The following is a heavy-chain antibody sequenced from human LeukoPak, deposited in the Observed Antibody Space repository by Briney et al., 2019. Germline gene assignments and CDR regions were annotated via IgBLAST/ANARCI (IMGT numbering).Heavy chain of an antibody. V-gene: IGHV4-4*07. J-gene: IGHJ4*02. Sequence: PSESLPLTCTVSGGSIGSYYWTWIRQSAGEGLEWIGRMYSSGSTNYNPSLKSRVTMSVDTSKNQVSLRLISVTAADAAVYYCARVSSGGRYDYWGQGTLVTVSS. CDR3: ARVSSGGRYDY. CDR2: MYSSGST. CDR1: GGSIGSYY. D-gene: IGHD2-15*01.